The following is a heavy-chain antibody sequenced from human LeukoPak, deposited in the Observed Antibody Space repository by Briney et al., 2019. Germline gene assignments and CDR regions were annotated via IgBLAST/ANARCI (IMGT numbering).Heavy chain of an antibody. D-gene: IGHD3-22*01. J-gene: IGHJ4*02. Sequence: ASVKVSCRASGYTFTSYYMHWVRQAPGHGLEWMGMIYPSGGSTSYAQKFQGRVTMTRDTSTSTVYMELSSLTSEDTAVYSCARSFDYDSSGYLSFDYWGQGTLVTVSS. CDR3: ARSFDYDSSGYLSFDY. V-gene: IGHV1-46*01. CDR1: GYTFTSYY. CDR2: IYPSGGST.